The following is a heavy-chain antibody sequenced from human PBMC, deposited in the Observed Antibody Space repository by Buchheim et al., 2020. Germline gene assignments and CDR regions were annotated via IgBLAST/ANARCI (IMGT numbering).Heavy chain of an antibody. J-gene: IGHJ4*02. Sequence: EVQLLESGGGLVQPGGSLRLSCAASGFTFSSYAMSWVRQAPGKGLEWVSDISGSGGSTYYVDSVRGRFTISRDNSKKTLNLQMNNLRAEYTAVYYCARSFQGVRVSYFDDWGQGTL. CDR1: GFTFSSYA. CDR2: ISGSGGST. CDR3: ARSFQGVRVSYFDD. D-gene: IGHD3-10*01. V-gene: IGHV3-23*01.